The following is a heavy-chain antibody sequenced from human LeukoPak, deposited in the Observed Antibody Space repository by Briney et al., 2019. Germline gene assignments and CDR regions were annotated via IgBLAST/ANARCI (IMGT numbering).Heavy chain of an antibody. V-gene: IGHV3-23*01. J-gene: IGHJ4*02. Sequence: GGSLRLSCAASGFTFSSYWMSWVRQAPGEGLEWVAATGSNGVTYYADSVKGRFTISRDNSKNALYLQMNGLRADDTAVYYCGIRDTSDYYVFWGQGTLVTVSS. CDR3: GIRDTSDYYVF. D-gene: IGHD3-22*01. CDR2: TGSNGVT. CDR1: GFTFSSYW.